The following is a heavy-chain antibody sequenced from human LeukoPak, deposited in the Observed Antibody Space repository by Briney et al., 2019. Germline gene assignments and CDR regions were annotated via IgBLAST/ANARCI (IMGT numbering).Heavy chain of an antibody. CDR2: ISPIFGTE. Sequence: SVKVSCKASGGTFSSYAMSWVRQARGQGGEGMGGISPIFGTEKYAEKLEGRVTITADKYKSTAYMEVRRQRCEDTAVYYCARAIYCGGDCYQYYFDYWGQGALVTVSS. CDR3: ARAIYCGGDCYQYYFDY. J-gene: IGHJ4*02. CDR1: GGTFSSYA. D-gene: IGHD2-21*01. V-gene: IGHV1-69*06.